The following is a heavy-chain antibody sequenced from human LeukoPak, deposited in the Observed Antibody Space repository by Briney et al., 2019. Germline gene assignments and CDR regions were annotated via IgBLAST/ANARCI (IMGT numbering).Heavy chain of an antibody. D-gene: IGHD6-13*01. Sequence: GGSLRLSCAASGFTFSSYAMSWVRQAPGKGLEWVSAISGSGGSTYYADSVKGRFTISRDNAKNSLYLQMNSLRAEGTAVYYCARDSSWYDYWGQGTLVTVSS. V-gene: IGHV3-23*01. CDR1: GFTFSSYA. CDR2: ISGSGGST. CDR3: ARDSSWYDY. J-gene: IGHJ4*02.